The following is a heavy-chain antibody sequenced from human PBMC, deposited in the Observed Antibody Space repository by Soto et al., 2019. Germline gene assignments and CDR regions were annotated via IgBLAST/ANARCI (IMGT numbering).Heavy chain of an antibody. V-gene: IGHV1-8*01. CDR3: ARGRQYPPYYYYYGMDV. CDR1: GYTFTRYD. Sequence: QVQLVQTGAEVKKPGTSVKVSCKASGYTFTRYDINWVRQATGQGLEWMGWMNPNSGNTGYAQKFQDRVTMTRNTSISTAYMELSSLRSEDTAVYYCARGRQYPPYYYYYGMDVWGQGTTVTVSS. D-gene: IGHD2-2*01. CDR2: MNPNSGNT. J-gene: IGHJ6*02.